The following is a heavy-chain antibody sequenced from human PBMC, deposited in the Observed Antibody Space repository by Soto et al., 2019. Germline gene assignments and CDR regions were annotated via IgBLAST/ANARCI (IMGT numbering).Heavy chain of an antibody. CDR1: GFTFSNYW. J-gene: IGHJ6*02. CDR3: ARIDFGSGMEV. CDR2: INSDGSTT. Sequence: EVQLVESGGGLLQPGGSLRLSCAASGFTFSNYWMNWVRQAPGKGLVWVSRINSDGSTTNYADSVKGRFTISRDNAKNTLHLQMNSLRADDTAVYYCARIDFGSGMEVWGQGTTVTVSS. D-gene: IGHD3-3*01. V-gene: IGHV3-74*01.